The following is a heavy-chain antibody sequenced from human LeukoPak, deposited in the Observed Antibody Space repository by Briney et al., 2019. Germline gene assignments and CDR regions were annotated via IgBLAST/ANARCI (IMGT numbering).Heavy chain of an antibody. Sequence: GGSLRLSCAASGLIFSNYAMTWVRQAPGKGLEWVSSSGSTTDYSDSVKGRFTISRDNFKNTLYLQMNSLRADDTAVYYCTRDSSYGDYSTAFDYWGQGALVTVSS. V-gene: IGHV3-23*01. CDR1: GLIFSNYA. J-gene: IGHJ4*02. CDR2: SGSTT. CDR3: TRDSSYGDYSTAFDY. D-gene: IGHD4-17*01.